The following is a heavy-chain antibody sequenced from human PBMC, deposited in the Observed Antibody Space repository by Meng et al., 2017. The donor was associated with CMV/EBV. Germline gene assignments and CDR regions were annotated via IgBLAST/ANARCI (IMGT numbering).Heavy chain of an antibody. V-gene: IGHV3-11*01. J-gene: IGHJ6*02. CDR3: AKAFRGTKYSSSSGRTRGGGMDV. CDR1: GFTFSDYY. Sequence: GESLKISCAASGFTFSDYYMSWIRQAPGKGLEWVSYISSSGSTIYYADSVKGRFTISRDNAKNTLYLQMNSLRAEDTAVYYCAKAFRGTKYSSSSGRTRGGGMDVWGQGTTVTVSS. CDR2: ISSSGSTI. D-gene: IGHD6-6*01.